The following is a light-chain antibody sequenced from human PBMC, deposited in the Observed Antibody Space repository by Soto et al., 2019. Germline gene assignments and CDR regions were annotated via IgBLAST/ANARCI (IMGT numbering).Light chain of an antibody. CDR1: SSDVGDYKY. V-gene: IGLV2-14*01. CDR2: EVS. CDR3: SSYTRRSTHVL. J-gene: IGLJ2*01. Sequence: QSALTQPASVSGSPGQSITLSCTGTSSDVGDYKYVSWYQQHPGKAPKLMIYEVSNRPSGVSNRFSGSKSGNTASLTISGLQGDDEADYYCSSYTRRSTHVLFGGGTKLIVL.